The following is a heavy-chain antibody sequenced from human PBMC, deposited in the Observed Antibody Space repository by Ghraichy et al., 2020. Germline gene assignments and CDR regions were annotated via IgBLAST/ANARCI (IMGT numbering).Heavy chain of an antibody. J-gene: IGHJ4*02. CDR1: GFTFSSYS. V-gene: IGHV3-48*02. CDR3: ARDWKGEIAAAGTFDY. Sequence: GESLNISCAASGFTFSSYSMNWVRQAPGKGLEWVSYISSSSSTIYYADSVKGRFTISRDNAKNSLYLQMNSLRDEDTAVYYCARDWKGEIAAAGTFDYWGQGTLVTVSS. CDR2: ISSSSSTI. D-gene: IGHD6-13*01.